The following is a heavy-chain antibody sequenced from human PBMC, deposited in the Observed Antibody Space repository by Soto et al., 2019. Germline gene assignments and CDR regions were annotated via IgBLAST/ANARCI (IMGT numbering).Heavy chain of an antibody. CDR2: IGRGDDK. CDR1: GFTFSDYV. J-gene: IGHJ2*01. V-gene: IGHV3-23*01. Sequence: GESLKISCEASGFTFSDYVMNWVRQGPGKGLEWVSTIGRGDDKYYADSVKGRFTISRDTSKNTLFLQMNSLRAEDTAVYYCVKADGCAAGTCYTGTYWYFDLWGRGTSVTVSS. CDR3: VKADGCAAGTCYTGTYWYFDL. D-gene: IGHD2-2*02.